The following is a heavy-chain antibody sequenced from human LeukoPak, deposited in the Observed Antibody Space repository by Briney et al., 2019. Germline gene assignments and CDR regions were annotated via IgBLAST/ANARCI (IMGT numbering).Heavy chain of an antibody. Sequence: GRSLRLSCAASGFTFSSYGMHWVRQAPGKGLEWVAGIWYDGRSKYYADSVKGRFTISRDTSKNTLYLQMNSLRAGDTAVYYCARETFSGIYYLDYWGQGTLVTVSS. J-gene: IGHJ4*02. D-gene: IGHD1-26*01. CDR2: IWYDGRSK. CDR1: GFTFSSYG. CDR3: ARETFSGIYYLDY. V-gene: IGHV3-33*01.